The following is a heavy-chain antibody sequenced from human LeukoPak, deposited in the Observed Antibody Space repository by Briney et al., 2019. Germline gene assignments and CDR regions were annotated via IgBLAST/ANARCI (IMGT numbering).Heavy chain of an antibody. CDR2: IYTSGSS. V-gene: IGHV4-4*07. J-gene: IGHJ4*02. D-gene: IGHD3-10*01. CDR1: GGSISSYY. Sequence: NPSETLSLTCIVSGGSISSYYWSWIRQPAGKGLEWIGHIYTSGSSNYNPSLKSRVTMSVDTSKNQFSLKLSSVTAADTAVYYCAREVPMTDYYFDYWGQGTLVTVSS. CDR3: AREVPMTDYYFDY.